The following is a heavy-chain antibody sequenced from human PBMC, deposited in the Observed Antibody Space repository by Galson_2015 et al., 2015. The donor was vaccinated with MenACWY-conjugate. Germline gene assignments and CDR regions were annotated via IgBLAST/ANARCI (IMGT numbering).Heavy chain of an antibody. Sequence: WIRQHPGKGLEWIGNIFYGGTTYYNPSLKSRVTISVDTSKNQISLRLTSVTAADTAVYYCARDGGYCSNGVCPDYYFYGMDVWGQGTKVTVSS. D-gene: IGHD2-8*01. J-gene: IGHJ6*02. CDR2: IFYGGTT. V-gene: IGHV4-30-4*06. CDR3: ARDGGYCSNGVCPDYYFYGMDV.